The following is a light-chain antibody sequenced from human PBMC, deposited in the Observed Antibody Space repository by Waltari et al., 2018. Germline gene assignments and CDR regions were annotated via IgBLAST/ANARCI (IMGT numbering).Light chain of an antibody. J-gene: IGLJ2*01. Sequence: QSILTQPPSVSGAPGQRVTISCTGSFSNIGAGYDIHWYQRLQGAAPKPLIHGNTNRPSGVPDRVSGSKSGTSASLAIAGLQTEDEADYFCQSYDTTLGTVIFGGGTKLTVL. CDR3: QSYDTTLGTVI. CDR1: FSNIGAGYD. CDR2: GNT. V-gene: IGLV1-40*01.